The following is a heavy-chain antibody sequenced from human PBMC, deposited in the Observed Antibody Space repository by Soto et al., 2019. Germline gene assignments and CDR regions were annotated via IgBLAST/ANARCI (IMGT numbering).Heavy chain of an antibody. CDR3: ATISRLPEWIGLRDF. Sequence: SSETLSLTCTVSGGSFNNYYWSWTRQSPGRGLEWVGYISYSGDTIYNPSLNGRVTISLDTSNNQFSLRLTSVTAADTAVYYCATISRLPEWIGLRDFWGQGILVTVSS. CDR2: ISYSGDT. V-gene: IGHV4-59*01. CDR1: GGSFNNYY. D-gene: IGHD2-2*03. J-gene: IGHJ4*02.